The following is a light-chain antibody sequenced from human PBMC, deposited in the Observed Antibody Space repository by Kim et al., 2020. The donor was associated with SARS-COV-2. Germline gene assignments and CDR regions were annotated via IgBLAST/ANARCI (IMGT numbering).Light chain of an antibody. CDR1: ELGKTY. Sequence: SVSPGQTASITCSGHELGKTYVAWYQQKGGQSPVVVIYQDSKRPSGVPERFSGSNSGNTATLTISETQSMDEADYFCQTWDSRLVFGGGTKVTVL. CDR2: QDS. V-gene: IGLV3-1*01. J-gene: IGLJ3*02. CDR3: QTWDSRLV.